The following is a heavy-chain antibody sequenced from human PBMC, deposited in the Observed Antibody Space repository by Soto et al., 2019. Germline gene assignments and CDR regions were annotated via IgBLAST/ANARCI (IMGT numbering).Heavy chain of an antibody. CDR1: GFTFSDYY. D-gene: IGHD1-1*01. J-gene: IGHJ6*03. CDR3: ARAFWNGYADYYYYMDV. CDR2: ISGSGRTI. Sequence: PGGSLRLSCAASGFTFSDYYMSWVRRAPGKGLEWISYISGSGRTIYYADSVRGRFTISRDNAKNSLYLQMDSLRAEDTAVYYCARAFWNGYADYYYYMDVWGTEITVTVSS. V-gene: IGHV3-11*01.